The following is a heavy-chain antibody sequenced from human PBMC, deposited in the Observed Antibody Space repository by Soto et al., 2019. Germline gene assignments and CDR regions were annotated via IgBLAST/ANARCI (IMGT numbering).Heavy chain of an antibody. CDR2: FYSGST. D-gene: IGHD6-19*01. Sequence: SVILSHTKTFSGDKTIYYGGIWIRKQDGKGLEWLGRFYSGSTKSNPSLKSRVTMSADTSKNQFSLSLRSVTAADTAIYFCARMYNSGFYRPEGDYYFYGMDVRGQGTTVTGSS. CDR1: GDKTIYYG. V-gene: IGHV4-4*07. CDR3: ARMYNSGFYRPEGDYYFYGMDV. J-gene: IGHJ6*02.